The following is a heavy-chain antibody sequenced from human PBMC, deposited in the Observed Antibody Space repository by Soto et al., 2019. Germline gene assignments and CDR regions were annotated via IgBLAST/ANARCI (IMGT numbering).Heavy chain of an antibody. Sequence: EVQLVESGGGLVQPGGSLRLSCAASAFTFSSYAMHWVRQAPGKGLEYVSAISSNGGSTYYANSVKGRFTISRDNSKNTLYLQMGSLTAEDMAVYYCARNYGGNSYAFAIWGQGTMVTVSS. CDR3: ARNYGGNSYAFAI. CDR2: ISSNGGST. J-gene: IGHJ3*02. D-gene: IGHD2-21*02. V-gene: IGHV3-64*01. CDR1: AFTFSSYA.